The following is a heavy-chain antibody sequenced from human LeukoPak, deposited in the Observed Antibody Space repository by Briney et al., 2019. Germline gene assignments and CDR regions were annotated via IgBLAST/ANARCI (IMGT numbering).Heavy chain of an antibody. Sequence: ASVKVSCTASGYTFTSYDINWVRQATGQGLEWMGWMNPNSGNTGYAQKFQGRVTMTRNTSISTAYMELSSLRSEDTAVYYCARALSRVGATDYWGQGTLVTVSS. CDR3: ARALSRVGATDY. CDR1: GYTFTSYD. J-gene: IGHJ4*02. V-gene: IGHV1-8*01. D-gene: IGHD1-26*01. CDR2: MNPNSGNT.